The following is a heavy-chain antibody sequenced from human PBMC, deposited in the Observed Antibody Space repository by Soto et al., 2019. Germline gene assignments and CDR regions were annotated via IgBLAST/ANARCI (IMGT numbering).Heavy chain of an antibody. J-gene: IGHJ6*03. CDR1: GFTFSSYA. CDR3: AKTNDRSRDYYYYYMDY. Sequence: GGSLRLSCAASGFTFSSYAMSWVRQAPGKGLEWVSAISGSGGSTYYADSVKGRFTNSRAISKNTRYLQMNSLRAEDTAVYYCAKTNDRSRDYYYYYMDYWGKGTTVTVSS. V-gene: IGHV3-23*01. CDR2: ISGSGGST.